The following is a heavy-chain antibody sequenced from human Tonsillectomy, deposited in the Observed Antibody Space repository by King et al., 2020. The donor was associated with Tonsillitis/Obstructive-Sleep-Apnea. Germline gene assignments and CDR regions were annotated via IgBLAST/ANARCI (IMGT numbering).Heavy chain of an antibody. CDR3: ARGMEQDFWSGNYSDAFDI. CDR2: INHSGNG. CDR1: GGSFSTYY. D-gene: IGHD3-3*01. V-gene: IGHV4-34*01. J-gene: IGHJ3*02. Sequence: VQLPQWGAGLLKPSETLSLSCAVYGGSFSTYYWSWIRQPPEKGLEWIGEINHSGNGNYNPSLKSRVTISVDTSKNRFSLRLSSVTAADTAVYFCARGMEQDFWSGNYSDAFDIWGQGTMVTVSS.